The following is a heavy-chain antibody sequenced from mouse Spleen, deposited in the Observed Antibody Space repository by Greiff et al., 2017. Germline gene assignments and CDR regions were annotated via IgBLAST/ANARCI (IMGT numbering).Heavy chain of an antibody. J-gene: IGHJ3*01. D-gene: IGHD4-1*01. Sequence: EVNVVESGGGLVKPGGSLKLSCAASGFTFSDYGMHWVRQAPEKGLEWVAYISSGSSTIYYADTVKGRFTISRANAKNTLFLQMTSLRSEDTAMYYCATGDWFAYWGQGTLVTVSA. CDR3: ATGDWFAY. V-gene: IGHV5-17*01. CDR1: GFTFSDYG. CDR2: ISSGSSTI.